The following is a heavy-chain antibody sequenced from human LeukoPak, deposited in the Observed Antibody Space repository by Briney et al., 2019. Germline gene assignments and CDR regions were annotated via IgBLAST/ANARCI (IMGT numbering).Heavy chain of an antibody. Sequence: PGGSLRLSCAASGFTFSDYYMSWVRQAPGKGLEWVSAISGSGGSTYYADSVKGRFTISRDNSKNTLYLQMNSLRAEDTTVYYCAKDQTPKVWELRSAFDIWGQGTMVTVSS. D-gene: IGHD1-26*01. CDR2: ISGSGGST. V-gene: IGHV3-23*01. CDR3: AKDQTPKVWELRSAFDI. CDR1: GFTFSDYY. J-gene: IGHJ3*02.